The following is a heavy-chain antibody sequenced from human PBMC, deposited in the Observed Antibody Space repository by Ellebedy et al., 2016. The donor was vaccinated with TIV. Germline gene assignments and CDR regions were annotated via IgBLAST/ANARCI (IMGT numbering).Heavy chain of an antibody. CDR1: GGSIRGYY. Sequence: MPSETLSLTCTVSGGSIRGYYWSWIRQPAGKGMEWLGRIYTTGSGDYNPSLQSRVTMSVDTSKNQFSLHLRSVTAADTAVDFCARVSLAGDFFDYWGQGTLVAVSS. V-gene: IGHV4-4*07. CDR2: IYTTGSG. D-gene: IGHD6-13*01. J-gene: IGHJ4*02. CDR3: ARVSLAGDFFDY.